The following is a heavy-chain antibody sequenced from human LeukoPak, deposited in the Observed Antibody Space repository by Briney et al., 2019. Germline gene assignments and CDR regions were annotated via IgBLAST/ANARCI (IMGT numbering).Heavy chain of an antibody. Sequence: GGSLRLSCAASGFTFDDYAMHWVRQAPGKGLEWVSGISWNSGSIGYADSVKGRFTISRDNAKNSLYLQMNSLRAEDTALYYCAKFGRGMAARGVDYWGQGTLVAVSS. J-gene: IGHJ4*02. CDR2: ISWNSGSI. CDR1: GFTFDDYA. D-gene: IGHD6-13*01. V-gene: IGHV3-9*01. CDR3: AKFGRGMAARGVDY.